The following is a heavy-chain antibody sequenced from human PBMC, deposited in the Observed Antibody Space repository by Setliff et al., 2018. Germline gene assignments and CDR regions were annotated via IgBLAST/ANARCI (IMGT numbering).Heavy chain of an antibody. CDR2: IYYSGST. J-gene: IGHJ4*02. Sequence: PSETLSLTCTVSGGSISSSSYYWGWIRQPPGKGLEWIGSIYYSGSTYYNPSLKSRVTISVDTSKNQFSLKLGSVAAANTAVYYWAKGERGYYCSGGSCSHYFDYWGQGTLVTVSS. V-gene: IGHV4-39*01. CDR1: GGSISSSSYY. D-gene: IGHD2-15*01. CDR3: AKGERGYYCSGGSCSHYFDY.